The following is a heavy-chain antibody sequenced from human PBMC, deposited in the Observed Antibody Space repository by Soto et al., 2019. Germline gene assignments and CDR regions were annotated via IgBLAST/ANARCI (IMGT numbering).Heavy chain of an antibody. J-gene: IGHJ6*02. V-gene: IGHV3-11*01. CDR3: ARVSWREKYGMDV. CDR2: ITFSGNTV. Sequence: GGSLRLACAASGFTFSDSYMSWIRQAPGKGLEWISYITFSGNTVYYADSLKGRFTISRDNAKNSLYLQMNRLRAEDTAVYYCARVSWREKYGMDVWGQGTTVTVSS. CDR1: GFTFSDSY.